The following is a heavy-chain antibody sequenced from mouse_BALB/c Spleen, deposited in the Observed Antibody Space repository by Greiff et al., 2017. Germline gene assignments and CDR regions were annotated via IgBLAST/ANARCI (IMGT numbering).Heavy chain of an antibody. Sequence: VQLQQSGPELVKPGASVKISCKASGYTFTDYNMHWVKQSHGKSLEWIGYIYPYNGGTSYNQKFKGKATLTVDKSSSTAYMQLKSLTSEDSAVYYCARAYGSSYRYAMDYWGQGTSVTVSS. CDR1: GYTFTDYN. V-gene: IGHV1S29*02. J-gene: IGHJ4*01. D-gene: IGHD1-1*01. CDR3: ARAYGSSYRYAMDY. CDR2: IYPYNGGT.